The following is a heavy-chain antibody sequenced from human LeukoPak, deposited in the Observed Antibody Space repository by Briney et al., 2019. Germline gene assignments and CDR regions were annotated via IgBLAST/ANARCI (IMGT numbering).Heavy chain of an antibody. CDR3: AREGYSSSSLSGYYYMDV. CDR1: GGSISSYY. J-gene: IGHJ6*03. CDR2: IYTSGST. V-gene: IGHV4-4*07. D-gene: IGHD6-13*01. Sequence: PSETLSLTCTVSGGSISSYYWSWIRQPAGKGLEWIGRIYTSGSTNYNPSLTSRVTMSVDTSKNQFSLKLSSVTAADTAVYYCAREGYSSSSLSGYYYMDVWGKGTTVTVSS.